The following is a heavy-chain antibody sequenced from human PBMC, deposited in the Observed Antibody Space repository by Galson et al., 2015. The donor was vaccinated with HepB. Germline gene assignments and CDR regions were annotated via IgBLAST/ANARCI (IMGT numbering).Heavy chain of an antibody. Sequence: SLRLSCAASGFTVSSNYMSWVRQAPGKGLEWVSVIYSGGSTYYADSVKGRFTISRDNSKNTLYLQMNSLRAEDTAVYYCAREPRPFTMIVVSRSGMDVWGQGTTVTVSS. CDR2: IYSGGST. J-gene: IGHJ6*02. D-gene: IGHD3-22*01. CDR1: GFTVSSNY. CDR3: AREPRPFTMIVVSRSGMDV. V-gene: IGHV3-66*02.